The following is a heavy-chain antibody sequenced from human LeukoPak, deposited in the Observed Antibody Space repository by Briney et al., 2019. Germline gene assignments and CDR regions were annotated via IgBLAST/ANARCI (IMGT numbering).Heavy chain of an antibody. CDR3: TRRYNYDSSGYYYVRDAFDI. V-gene: IGHV3-49*02. D-gene: IGHD3-22*01. CDR2: T. Sequence: TEYAASVKGRFTLSRDESKSIAYLQMNSLKTEDTAVYYCTRRYNYDSSGYYYVRDAFDIWGQGTMVTVSS. J-gene: IGHJ3*02.